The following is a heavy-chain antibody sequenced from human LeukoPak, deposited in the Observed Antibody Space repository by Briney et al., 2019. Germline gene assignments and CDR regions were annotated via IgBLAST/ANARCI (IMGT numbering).Heavy chain of an antibody. V-gene: IGHV1-18*01. CDR1: GYTFTSYG. J-gene: IGHJ6*02. Sequence: ASVKVSCKASGYTFTSYGISWVRQAPGQGLEWMGWISAYNGNTNYVQKLQGRVTMTTDTSTSTAYMELRSLRSDDTAVYYCARLYCSSTSCYTGYYYYGMDVWGQGTTVTVSS. CDR2: ISAYNGNT. D-gene: IGHD2-2*02. CDR3: ARLYCSSTSCYTGYYYYGMDV.